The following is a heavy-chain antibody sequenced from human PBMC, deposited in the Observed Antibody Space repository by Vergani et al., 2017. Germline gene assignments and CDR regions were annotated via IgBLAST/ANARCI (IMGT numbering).Heavy chain of an antibody. CDR3: ARSSGYYSYYFDF. Sequence: QVQLTQSGAEVKKPGSSVTVSCKASGGTFRSYSFSWVRQAPGQGLEWMGRIIPIFGTTSYAQKFQGRVTILADESTSTAYMELSSLRSEDTAVYYCARSSGYYSYYFDFWGQGTLVTVAS. D-gene: IGHD3-22*01. J-gene: IGHJ4*02. CDR2: IIPIFGTT. V-gene: IGHV1-69*15. CDR1: GGTFRSYS.